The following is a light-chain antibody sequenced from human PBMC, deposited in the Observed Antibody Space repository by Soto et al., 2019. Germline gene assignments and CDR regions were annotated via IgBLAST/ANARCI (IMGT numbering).Light chain of an antibody. Sequence: EIVMTQSPATLSVSPGERATLSCRAGQNIHTNLSWYQQKPGQAPRLLIYDTSTRATGVPTRFSGSRSGAEFTLTINSLQSEDFAVYYCQPYNNWPLTFGGGTKVDI. CDR1: QNIHTN. J-gene: IGKJ4*01. V-gene: IGKV3-15*01. CDR2: DTS. CDR3: QPYNNWPLT.